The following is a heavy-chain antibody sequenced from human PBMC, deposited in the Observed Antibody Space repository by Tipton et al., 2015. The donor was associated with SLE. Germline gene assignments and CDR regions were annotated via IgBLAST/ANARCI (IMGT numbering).Heavy chain of an antibody. CDR1: GFTFSSYA. D-gene: IGHD6-19*01. CDR2: INHSGST. V-gene: IGHV4-34*01. J-gene: IGHJ4*02. CDR3: ARGPRKGSGGTYFDY. Sequence: LRLSCAASGFTFSSYAMSWVRQAPGKGLEWIGEINHSGSTNYNPSLKSRVTISVDTSKNQFSLKLSSVTAADTAVYYCARGPRKGSGGTYFDYWGQGTLVTVSS.